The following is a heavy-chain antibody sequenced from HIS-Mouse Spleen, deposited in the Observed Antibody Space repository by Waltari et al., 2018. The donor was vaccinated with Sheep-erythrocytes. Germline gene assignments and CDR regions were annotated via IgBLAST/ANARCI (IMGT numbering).Heavy chain of an antibody. Sequence: QVQLQESGPGLVKPSETLSLTCTVSGGSISSYYWSWIRQPPGKGLEWIGYIYYSGSTNYNPSHKSRVTISVDTSKNQFSLKLSSVTAADTAVYYCARLELGQFDYWGQGTLVTVSS. D-gene: IGHD1-26*01. V-gene: IGHV4-59*08. J-gene: IGHJ4*02. CDR2: IYYSGST. CDR1: GGSISSYY. CDR3: ARLELGQFDY.